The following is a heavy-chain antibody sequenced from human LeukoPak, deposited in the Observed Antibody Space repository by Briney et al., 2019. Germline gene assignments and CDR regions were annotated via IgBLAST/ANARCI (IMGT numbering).Heavy chain of an antibody. CDR2: ISYDGSNK. D-gene: IGHD3-10*01. CDR1: VWTFRNYA. V-gene: IGHV3-30-3*01. J-gene: IGHJ1*01. CDR3: ASLLFGSFQR. Sequence: GWCLPLSRAASVWTFRNYAMHRLRQAPGKGLEWVGVISYDGSNKYYPRSVKGRFTISRDNSKNTLYLQMNSLRAEDTAVYYCASLLFGSFQRWGQGTLVTVSS.